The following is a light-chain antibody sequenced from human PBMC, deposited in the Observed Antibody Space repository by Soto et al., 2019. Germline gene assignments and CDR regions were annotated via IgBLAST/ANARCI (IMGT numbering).Light chain of an antibody. J-gene: IGLJ2*01. CDR3: SSYTTIKTVI. CDR1: SSDVGAYNY. Sequence: QSALAQPDSVSGSPGQSITISCTGTSSDVGAYNYVSWYHQHHPGKAPELIIYDVTDRPSGVSTRFSGSKSGNTASLTISWLQAEDEGDYYCSSYTTIKTVIFGGGTKVTVL. CDR2: DVT. V-gene: IGLV2-14*01.